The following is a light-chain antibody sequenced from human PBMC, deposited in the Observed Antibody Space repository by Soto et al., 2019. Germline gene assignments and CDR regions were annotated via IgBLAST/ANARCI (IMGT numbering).Light chain of an antibody. CDR2: DVS. Sequence: QSALTQPRSVSGSPGQSVTTSCTGTSTDVGGYNYVSWYQQHPGKVPKLMLYDVSKRPSGVPDRFSGSKSGNTASLTISGLQAEDEADYYCCSYAGRDTLYVFGSRTKVTVL. V-gene: IGLV2-11*01. CDR3: CSYAGRDTLYV. CDR1: STDVGGYNY. J-gene: IGLJ1*01.